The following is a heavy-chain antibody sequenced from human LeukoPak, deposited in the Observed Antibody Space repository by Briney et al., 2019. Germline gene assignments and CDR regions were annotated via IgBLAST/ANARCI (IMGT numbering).Heavy chain of an antibody. Sequence: GGSLRLSCAASGFTVSSNYMSWVRQAPGKGLEWVSVIYSGGSTYYAASVKGRFTISRDNSKNTLYLQMNSLRAEDTAVYYCASSVRGATESYFDYWGQGTLVTVSS. V-gene: IGHV3-53*01. CDR2: IYSGGST. CDR1: GFTVSSNY. D-gene: IGHD1-26*01. J-gene: IGHJ4*02. CDR3: ASSVRGATESYFDY.